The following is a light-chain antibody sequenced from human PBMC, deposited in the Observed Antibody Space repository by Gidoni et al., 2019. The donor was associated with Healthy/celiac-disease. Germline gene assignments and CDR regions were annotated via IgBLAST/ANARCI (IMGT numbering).Light chain of an antibody. CDR1: SSDVGCYNY. Sequence: QSALTQPRSVSGSPGQSVTISCTGTSSDVGCYNYVSWYQQHPGKAPKLMIYDVSKRPSGVPDRFSGSKSGNTASLTISRLQAEDEADYYCCSYAGSYTLVFGGGTKLTVL. CDR2: DVS. J-gene: IGLJ2*01. V-gene: IGLV2-11*01. CDR3: CSYAGSYTLV.